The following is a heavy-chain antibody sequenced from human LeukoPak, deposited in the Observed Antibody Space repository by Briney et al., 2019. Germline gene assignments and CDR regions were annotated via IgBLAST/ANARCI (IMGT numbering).Heavy chain of an antibody. CDR2: ISWNSGSI. V-gene: IGHV3-9*01. CDR3: AKDRYPRLRLWELSFDY. J-gene: IGHJ4*02. Sequence: GRSLRLSCAASGFTFDDYAMHWVRHAPGKGLEWVSGISWNSGSIGYADSVKGRFTISRDNAKNSLYLQMNSLRAEDTALYYCAKDRYPRLRLWELSFDYWGQGTLVTVSS. D-gene: IGHD3-16*02. CDR1: GFTFDDYA.